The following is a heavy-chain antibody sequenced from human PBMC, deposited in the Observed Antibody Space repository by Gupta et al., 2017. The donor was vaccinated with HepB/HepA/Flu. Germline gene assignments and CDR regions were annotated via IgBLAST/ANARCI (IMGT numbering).Heavy chain of an antibody. D-gene: IGHD6-13*01. J-gene: IGHJ4*02. V-gene: IGHV2-5*02. CDR3: AHSGIAAAGTRSYYFDY. CDR1: GFSLSTSGVG. CDR2: IYWDDDK. Sequence: QITLKESGPTLVKPTQTLTLTCTFSGFSLSTSGVGVGWIRQPPGKALEWLALIYWDDDKRYSPSLKSRLTITKDTSKNQVVLTMTNMDPVDTATDYCAHSGIAAAGTRSYYFDYWGQGTLVTVSS.